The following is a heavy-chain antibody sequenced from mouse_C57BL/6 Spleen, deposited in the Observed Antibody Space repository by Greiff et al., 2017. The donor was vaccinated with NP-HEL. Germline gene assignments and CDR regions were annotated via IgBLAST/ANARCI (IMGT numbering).Heavy chain of an antibody. CDR3: TAGHYFDY. Sequence: EVHLVESGGGLVQPGGSMKLSCVASGFTFSNYWMNWVRQSPEKGLEWVAQIRLKSDNYATHYAESVKGRFTISRDDSKSSVYLQMNNLRAEDTGIYYCTAGHYFDYWGQGTTLTVSS. CDR2: IRLKSDNYAT. J-gene: IGHJ2*01. V-gene: IGHV6-3*01. CDR1: GFTFSNYW.